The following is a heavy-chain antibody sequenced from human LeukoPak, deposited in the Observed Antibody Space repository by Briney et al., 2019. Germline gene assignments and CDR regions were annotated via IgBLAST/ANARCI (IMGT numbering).Heavy chain of an antibody. V-gene: IGHV4-59*08. CDR3: ARVGATSGYFYYFDY. D-gene: IGHD1-26*01. CDR1: GGSISSFY. J-gene: IGHJ4*02. CDR2: ISYGGGT. Sequence: PSETLSLTCTVSGGSISSFYWSWVRQPPGKGLEWVGYISYGGGTTYNPSLKRRVSMSIDTSKNQFSLRLSSVTAADTALYYCARVGATSGYFYYFDYWGRGTLVTVSS.